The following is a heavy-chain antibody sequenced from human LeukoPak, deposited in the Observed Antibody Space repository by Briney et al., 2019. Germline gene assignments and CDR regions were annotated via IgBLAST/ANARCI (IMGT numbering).Heavy chain of an antibody. CDR2: ISDSGSTI. D-gene: IGHD2-2*01. V-gene: IGHV3-48*03. Sequence: PGGSLRLSCAASGFTFRNYEMNWVRQAPGKGLEWVSYISDSGSTIYYVDSVKGRFTISRDNAKNSLYLQMNSLRAEDTAVYYCAKDKSQLLGAALSYWGQGTLVTVSS. J-gene: IGHJ4*02. CDR1: GFTFRNYE. CDR3: AKDKSQLLGAALSY.